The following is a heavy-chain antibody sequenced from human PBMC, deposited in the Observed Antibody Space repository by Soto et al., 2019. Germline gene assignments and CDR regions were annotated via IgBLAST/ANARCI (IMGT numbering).Heavy chain of an antibody. CDR3: AGTGFGVVIRTLLYNWFDP. CDR1: GGSISSSSYY. V-gene: IGHV4-39*01. J-gene: IGHJ5*02. D-gene: IGHD3-3*01. Sequence: SETLSLTCTVSGGSISSSSYYWGWIRQPPGKGLEWIGSMYSSGSTYYNPSLKSRVTISVDTSKNQFSLKLSSVTAADTAVYYCAGTGFGVVIRTLLYNWFDPWGQGTLVTVSS. CDR2: MYSSGST.